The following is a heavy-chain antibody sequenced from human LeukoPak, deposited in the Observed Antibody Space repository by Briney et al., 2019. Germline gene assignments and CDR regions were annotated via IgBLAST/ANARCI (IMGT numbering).Heavy chain of an antibody. CDR1: GFTFSSYA. CDR3: ARGDYGVNERFVF. J-gene: IGHJ5*01. D-gene: IGHD4-23*01. Sequence: PGRSLRLSCAASGFTFSSYAMHWVRQAPGKWLEWVAVISYDGSKKYYADSMKGRFTISRDNSKHTLYLQMNSLRTEDTAVYYCARGDYGVNERFVFWGQGTLVTVSP. V-gene: IGHV3-30-3*01. CDR2: ISYDGSKK.